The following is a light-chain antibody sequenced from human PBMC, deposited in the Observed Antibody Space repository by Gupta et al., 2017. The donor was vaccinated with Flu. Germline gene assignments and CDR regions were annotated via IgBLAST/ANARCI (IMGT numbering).Light chain of an antibody. Sequence: QSVLTQPPSASETPGQRVTISCSGSSSNIESNAVNWYQQLPGTAPKLLIHNNSQRPSGVPGRFSGSKSGTSASLAISGLQSDDEADYYCATWDDSLNGWVFGGGTKLTVL. V-gene: IGLV1-44*01. J-gene: IGLJ3*02. CDR2: NNS. CDR1: SSNIESNA. CDR3: ATWDDSLNGWV.